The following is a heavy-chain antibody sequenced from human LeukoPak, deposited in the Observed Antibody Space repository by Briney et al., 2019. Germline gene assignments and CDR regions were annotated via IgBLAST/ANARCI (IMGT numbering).Heavy chain of an antibody. CDR1: GFTFSSYS. J-gene: IGHJ4*02. Sequence: GGSLRRSCAASGFTFSSYSMNWLRQAPGKGREGCSSISSSSSYIYYADSVKGRFTISRDNAKNSLYLQMNSLRAEYTAVDYCAREVDYWGQGTLVTVSS. V-gene: IGHV3-21*01. CDR3: AREVDY. CDR2: ISSSSSYI.